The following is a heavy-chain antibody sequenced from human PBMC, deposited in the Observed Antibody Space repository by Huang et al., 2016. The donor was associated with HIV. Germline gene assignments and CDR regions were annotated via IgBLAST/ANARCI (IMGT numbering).Heavy chain of an antibody. CDR2: ISGSGSSI. V-gene: IGHV3-21*01. CDR1: GFLFTTFT. D-gene: IGHD2-15*01. CDR3: ARGGPVGYFNL. Sequence: EVQLEESGGALVKPGGSLRLSCAATGFLFTTFTMHWVRQAPGKVLEWVASISGSGSSIYYADAVKGRFTISRDNTKKSLYLQMCSLSVDDTAFYFCARGGPVGYFNLWGHGTLVSVSS. J-gene: IGHJ4*03.